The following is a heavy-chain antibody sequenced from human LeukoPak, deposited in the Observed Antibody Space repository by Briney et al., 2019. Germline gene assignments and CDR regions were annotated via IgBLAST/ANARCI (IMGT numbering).Heavy chain of an antibody. CDR2: ISGSGGST. Sequence: GGSLRLSCAASGFTFSSYAMSWVRQAPGKGLEWVSAISGSGGSTHYADSVKGRFTISRDNSKNTLYLQMNSLRAEDTAVYYCAKVWFGVYYYDSSGYYSTLDYWGQGTLVTVSS. V-gene: IGHV3-23*01. CDR3: AKVWFGVYYYDSSGYYSTLDY. J-gene: IGHJ4*02. CDR1: GFTFSSYA. D-gene: IGHD3-22*01.